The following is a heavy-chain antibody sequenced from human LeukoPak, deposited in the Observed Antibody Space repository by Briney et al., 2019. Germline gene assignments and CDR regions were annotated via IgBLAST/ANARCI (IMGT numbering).Heavy chain of an antibody. CDR2: IYYGGST. CDR1: GASISSLY. J-gene: IGHJ4*02. D-gene: IGHD1-26*01. Sequence: PSETLSLTCTVSGASISSLYWSWIRQPPGKGLEWIGYIYYGGSTSYNPSLKSRVTISVDTSKNQLSLKLSSVTAADTAVYYCARYHRGSYYFDYWGQGTLVTVSS. CDR3: ARYHRGSYYFDY. V-gene: IGHV4-59*11.